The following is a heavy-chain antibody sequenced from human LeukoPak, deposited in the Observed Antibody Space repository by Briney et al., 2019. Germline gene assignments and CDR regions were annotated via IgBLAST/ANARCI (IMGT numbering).Heavy chain of an antibody. V-gene: IGHV3-11*01. J-gene: IGHJ5*02. Sequence: PGGSLRLSCAASGFTFNDYYMSWLRQAPGKGLEWLSYINIGGNNTHYADSVKGRFTISRDNAKKSPYLEMNNLRAEDTAVYYCATDGAGFDTWGQGVLVTASS. CDR1: GFTFNDYY. CDR3: ATDGAGFDT. CDR2: INIGGNNT.